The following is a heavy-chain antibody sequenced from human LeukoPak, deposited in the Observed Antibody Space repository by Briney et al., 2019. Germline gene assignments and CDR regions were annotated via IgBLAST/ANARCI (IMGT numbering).Heavy chain of an antibody. CDR2: INHSGST. J-gene: IGHJ4*02. Sequence: SETLSLTCTVSGGSISSYYWSWIRQPPGKGLEWIGEINHSGSTNYNPSLKSRVTISVDTSKNQFSLKLSSVTAADTAVYYCAREQHQSYDDYFDYWGQGTLVTVSS. D-gene: IGHD3-22*01. V-gene: IGHV4-34*01. CDR1: GGSISSYY. CDR3: AREQHQSYDDYFDY.